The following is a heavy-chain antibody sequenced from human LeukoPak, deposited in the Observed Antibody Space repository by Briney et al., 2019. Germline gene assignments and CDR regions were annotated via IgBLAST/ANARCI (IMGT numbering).Heavy chain of an antibody. Sequence: PSETLSLTCTVSGGSISSSSYYWSWIRQPPGKGLEWIGYIYYSGSTNYNPSLKSRVTISVDTSKNQFSLKLSSVTAADTAVYYCARDTRGKDYGSGSYYSILDYWGQGTLVTVSS. D-gene: IGHD3-10*01. J-gene: IGHJ4*02. CDR2: IYYSGST. CDR3: ARDTRGKDYGSGSYYSILDY. CDR1: GGSISSSSYY. V-gene: IGHV4-61*01.